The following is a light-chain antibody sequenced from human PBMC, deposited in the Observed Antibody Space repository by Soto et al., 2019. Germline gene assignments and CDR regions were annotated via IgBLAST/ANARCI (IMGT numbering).Light chain of an antibody. J-gene: IGKJ2*01. CDR3: QQYNNWPYT. CDR1: QSVSSN. V-gene: IGKV3-15*01. CDR2: GAY. Sequence: EIVMTQSPATLSVSPGERATLSCRASQSVSSNFAWYQQKPGQPPRLLIYGAYTRATGIPGRFSDSGSGTEVTLTISSLQSEYFAVYYCQQYNNWPYTFGQGTKLEIK.